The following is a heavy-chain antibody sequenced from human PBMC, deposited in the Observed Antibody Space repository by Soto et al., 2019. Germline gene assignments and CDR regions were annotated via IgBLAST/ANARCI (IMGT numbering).Heavy chain of an antibody. Sequence: QVQLQESGPGLVKPSQTLSLTCTVSGGSISSGGYYWSWIRQHPGKGLEWIGYIYYSGSTYYNPSLKSRVTISVDTSKNQFSLKLSSVTAADTAVYYCARLGYCSSTSCPSGYYYYYGMDVWGQGTTVTVS. CDR2: IYYSGST. V-gene: IGHV4-31*03. D-gene: IGHD2-2*01. J-gene: IGHJ6*02. CDR3: ARLGYCSSTSCPSGYYYYYGMDV. CDR1: GGSISSGGYY.